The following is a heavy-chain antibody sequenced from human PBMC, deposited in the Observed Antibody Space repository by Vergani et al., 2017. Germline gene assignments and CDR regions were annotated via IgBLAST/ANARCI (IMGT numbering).Heavy chain of an antibody. J-gene: IGHJ4*02. CDR3: AKDTGFRLGALDY. V-gene: IGHV3-43D*04. CDR2: MSWDGGST. D-gene: IGHD1-26*01. CDR1: GFTFDDYA. Sequence: EVQLVESGGVVVQPGGSLRLSCAASGFTFDDYAMHWVRQAPGKGLEWVSLMSWDGGSTYYADSVKGRFTISRDNSKNSLYLQMNSLRAEDTALYYCAKDTGFRLGALDYWGQGTLVTVSS.